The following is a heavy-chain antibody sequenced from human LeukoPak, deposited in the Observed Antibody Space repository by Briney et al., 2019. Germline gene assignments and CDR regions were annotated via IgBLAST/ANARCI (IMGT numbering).Heavy chain of an antibody. CDR2: INPNSGGT. D-gene: IGHD6-19*01. V-gene: IGHV1-2*02. Sequence: ASVKVSCKASGYTFTGYYMHWVRQAPGQGLEWMGWINPNSGGTNYAQKFQGRVTMTRDTSISTAYMELSRLRSVDTAVYYCARDLSSGWYYFDYWGQGTLVTVSS. CDR3: ARDLSSGWYYFDY. CDR1: GYTFTGYY. J-gene: IGHJ4*02.